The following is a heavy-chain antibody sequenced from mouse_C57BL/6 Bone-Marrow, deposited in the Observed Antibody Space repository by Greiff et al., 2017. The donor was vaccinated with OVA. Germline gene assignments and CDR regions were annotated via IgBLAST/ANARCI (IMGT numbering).Heavy chain of an antibody. CDR2: IDPENGDT. Sequence: EVQLQQSGAELVRPGASVKLSCTASGFNIKDDYMHWVKQRPEQGLEWIGWIDPENGDTEYASKFQGTAPITADTSSNTAYLQLSSLTSEDTAVYYCTSYGNFDYWGQGTTLTVSS. D-gene: IGHD2-1*01. V-gene: IGHV14-4*01. J-gene: IGHJ2*01. CDR3: TSYGNFDY. CDR1: GFNIKDDY.